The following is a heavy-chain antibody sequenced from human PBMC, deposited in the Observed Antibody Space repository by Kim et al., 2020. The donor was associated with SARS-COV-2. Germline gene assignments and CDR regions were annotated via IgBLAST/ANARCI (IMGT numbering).Heavy chain of an antibody. J-gene: IGHJ4*02. CDR1: GGSISSGGYS. D-gene: IGHD5-12*01. V-gene: IGHV4-30-2*01. CDR2: IYHSGST. Sequence: SETLSLTCAVSGGSISSGGYSWSWIRQPPGKGLEWIGYIYHSGSTYYNPSLKSRVTISVDRSKNQFSLKLSSVTAADTAVYYCARVQMATIGYYFDYWGQGTLVTVSS. CDR3: ARVQMATIGYYFDY.